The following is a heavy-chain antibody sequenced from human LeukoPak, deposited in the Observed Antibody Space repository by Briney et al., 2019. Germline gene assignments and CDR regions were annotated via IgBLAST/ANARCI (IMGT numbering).Heavy chain of an antibody. D-gene: IGHD3-9*01. V-gene: IGHV3-23*01. CDR1: GFTFSSYA. J-gene: IGHJ6*03. CDR2: LSGSGGST. Sequence: GGSLRLSCAASGFTFSSYAISWVRQAPGKGLEWVSTLSGSGGSTYYADSVKGRFTISRDNSKNTLYLQMNSLRAEDTAVYYCAKQGRDWLRDYYYYMDVWGKGTTVTISS. CDR3: AKQGRDWLRDYYYYMDV.